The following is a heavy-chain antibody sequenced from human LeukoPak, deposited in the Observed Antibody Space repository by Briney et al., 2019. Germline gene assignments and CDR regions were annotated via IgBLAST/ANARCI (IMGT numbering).Heavy chain of an antibody. Sequence: GGSLRLSCAASGFTFSSYSMNWVRQAPGKGLKWVSYISSSSRTIYYADSVKGRFTISRDNAKNSLYLQMNSLRAEDTAVFYCAREFYGVDYWGQGTLVTVSS. V-gene: IGHV3-48*04. CDR3: AREFYGVDY. J-gene: IGHJ4*02. CDR1: GFTFSSYS. CDR2: ISSSSRTI. D-gene: IGHD4/OR15-4a*01.